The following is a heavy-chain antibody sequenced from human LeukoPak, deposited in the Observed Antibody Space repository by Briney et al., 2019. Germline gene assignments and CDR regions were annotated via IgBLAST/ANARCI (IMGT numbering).Heavy chain of an antibody. CDR2: IKQDGSEK. Sequence: GGSLRLSCAASGFTFSSYWMSWVRQAPGKGLEWVANIKQDGSEKYYVDSVKGRFTTSRDNAKNSLYLQMNSLRAGDTAVYYCARAIGGGRGPLDYWGQGTLVTVSS. V-gene: IGHV3-7*01. CDR1: GFTFSSYW. D-gene: IGHD2-15*01. CDR3: ARAIGGGRGPLDY. J-gene: IGHJ4*02.